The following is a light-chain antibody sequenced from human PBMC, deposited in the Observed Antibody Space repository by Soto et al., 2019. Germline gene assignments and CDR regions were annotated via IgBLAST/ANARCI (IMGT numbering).Light chain of an antibody. CDR2: GAS. CDR3: QQYNNWPQT. J-gene: IGKJ1*01. V-gene: IGKV3-15*01. Sequence: EIVMTHSPATLSVSPSERATLSWMASQSVSSNLAWYQQKPGQAPRLLIYGASTRATGIPARFSGSGSGTEFTLTISSLQSEDFAVYYCQQYNNWPQTFGQGTKVDIK. CDR1: QSVSSN.